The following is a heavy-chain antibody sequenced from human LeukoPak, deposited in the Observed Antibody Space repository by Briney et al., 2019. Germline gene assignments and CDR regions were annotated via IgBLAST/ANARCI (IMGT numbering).Heavy chain of an antibody. V-gene: IGHV4-4*07. CDR2: IYSSENT. CDR3: ARHPGYDFWSGYYTGMGYFDY. Sequence: PSETLSLTCTVSSGSISSYYWTWIRQPAGKGLEWIGRIYSSENTNYNPSLKSRVTISVDTSKNQFSLKLSSVTAADTAVYYCARHPGYDFWSGYYTGMGYFDYWGQGTLVTVSS. CDR1: SGSISSYY. J-gene: IGHJ4*02. D-gene: IGHD3-3*01.